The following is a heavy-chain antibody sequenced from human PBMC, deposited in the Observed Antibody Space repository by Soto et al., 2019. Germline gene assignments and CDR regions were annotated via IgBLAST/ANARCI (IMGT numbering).Heavy chain of an antibody. CDR3: AREPIEYSSSSTVHYFDY. D-gene: IGHD6-6*01. V-gene: IGHV1-69*01. CDR1: GGTFSSYA. CDR2: IIPIFGTA. J-gene: IGHJ4*02. Sequence: QVQLVQSGAEVKMPGSSVKVSCKASGGTFSSYAISWVRQAPGQGLEWMGGIIPIFGTANYAQKFQGRVTITADESTSTAYMELSSLRSEDTAVYYCAREPIEYSSSSTVHYFDYWGQGTLVTVSS.